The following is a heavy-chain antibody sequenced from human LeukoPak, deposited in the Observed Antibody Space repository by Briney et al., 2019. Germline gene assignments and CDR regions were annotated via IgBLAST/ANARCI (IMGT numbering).Heavy chain of an antibody. CDR1: GFTFDDYA. V-gene: IGHV3-9*01. CDR2: ISWNSGSI. Sequence: GRSLRLSCAASGFTFDDYAMHWVRQAPGKGLEWVSGISWNSGSIGYADPVKGRFTISRDNAKNSLYLQMNSLRAEDTALYYCAKDPNSGSYSPFGAFDIWGQGTMVTVSS. D-gene: IGHD1-26*01. CDR3: AKDPNSGSYSPFGAFDI. J-gene: IGHJ3*02.